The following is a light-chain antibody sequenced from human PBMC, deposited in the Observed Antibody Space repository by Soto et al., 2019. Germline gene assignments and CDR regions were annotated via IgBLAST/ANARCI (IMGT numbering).Light chain of an antibody. CDR1: QGISSY. J-gene: IGKJ1*01. CDR3: QKYDTAPLT. Sequence: VIWTNHSPSLLSASTEDRDSISRRMSQGISSYLAWYQQKPGKAPELLIYAASTLQSGVPSRFSGSGSGTDFTLTISCLQPEDFATYYCQKYDTAPLTFGQGTKVDIK. V-gene: IGKV1D-8*03. CDR2: AAS.